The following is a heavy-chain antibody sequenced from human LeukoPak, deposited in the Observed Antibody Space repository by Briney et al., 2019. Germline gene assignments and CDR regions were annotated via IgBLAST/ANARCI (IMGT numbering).Heavy chain of an antibody. D-gene: IGHD2-2*01. J-gene: IGHJ6*02. CDR1: GFTFSSYG. Sequence: PGRSLRLSCAASGFTFSSYGMHWVRQAPGKGLEWVAVIWYDGSNKYYADSVKGRFTISRDNSKNTLYLQINSLRAEDTAVYYCARDRYCSSTSCRSYYYYGMDVWGQGTTVTVSS. CDR2: IWYDGSNK. CDR3: ARDRYCSSTSCRSYYYYGMDV. V-gene: IGHV3-33*01.